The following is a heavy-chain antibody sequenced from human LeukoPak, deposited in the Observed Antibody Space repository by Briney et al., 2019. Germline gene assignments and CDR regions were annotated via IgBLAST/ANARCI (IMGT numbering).Heavy chain of an antibody. V-gene: IGHV3-30*02. CDR1: GFTFSSYG. CDR2: IRYGGSNK. D-gene: IGHD5-18*01. J-gene: IGHJ4*02. Sequence: GGSLRLSCAASGFTFSSYGMHWVRQAPGKGLEWVAFIRYGGSNKYYADSVKGRFTISRDNSKNTLYLQMNSLRAEDTAVYYCAKSPGIQLWQPFDYWGQGTLVTVSS. CDR3: AKSPGIQLWQPFDY.